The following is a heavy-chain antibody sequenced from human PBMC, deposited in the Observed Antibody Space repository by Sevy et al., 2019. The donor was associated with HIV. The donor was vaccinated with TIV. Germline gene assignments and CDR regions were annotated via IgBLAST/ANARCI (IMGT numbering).Heavy chain of an antibody. CDR2: ISYIGST. D-gene: IGHD6-13*01. V-gene: IGHV4-61*01. Sequence: SETLSLTCTVSGGSLSSGSYYWSWIRQPPGKGLEWIGYISYIGSTNYNPSLKSRVTISVDTSKNQLSLRLTSVTAADTAVYYCVRDRIAAGGYFDNWGQGTLVTVSS. CDR1: GGSLSSGSYY. CDR3: VRDRIAAGGYFDN. J-gene: IGHJ4*02.